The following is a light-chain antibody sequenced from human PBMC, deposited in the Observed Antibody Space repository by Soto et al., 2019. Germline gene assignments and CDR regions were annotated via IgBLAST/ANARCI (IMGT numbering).Light chain of an antibody. CDR2: DAS. CDR1: QSVSTR. CDR3: QQYKNWPPEYT. V-gene: IGKV3-15*01. Sequence: EIVMTQSPATLSLSPGERATLSCRASQSVSTRLAWYQQKPGQAPRLLIYDASTRATGIPARFSGSGSGTECPLTISSLQSEDFVLYYCQQYKNWPPEYTLGQGTKREIK. J-gene: IGKJ2*01.